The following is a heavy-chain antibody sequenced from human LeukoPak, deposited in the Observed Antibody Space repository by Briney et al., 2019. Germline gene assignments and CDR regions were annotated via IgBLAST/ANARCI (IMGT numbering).Heavy chain of an antibody. CDR1: GFTVSSNF. Sequence: GGSLRLSCAASGFTVSSNFMSWVRQAPGKGLEWVSVIYSGGNTYYADSVKGRFTISRDNSQTTLYLQMNSLRAEDTAVYYCALNLYCSSTSCYLGSFDYWGQGTLVTVSS. J-gene: IGHJ4*02. CDR3: ALNLYCSSTSCYLGSFDY. D-gene: IGHD2-2*01. V-gene: IGHV3-66*01. CDR2: IYSGGNT.